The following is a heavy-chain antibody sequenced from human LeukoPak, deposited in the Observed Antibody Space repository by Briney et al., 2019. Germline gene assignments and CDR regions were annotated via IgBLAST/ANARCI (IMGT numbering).Heavy chain of an antibody. CDR3: ARQQNYDFWSGYYWKPPNFDY. Sequence: ETLSLTCTVSGGPLSNSSYYWGWIRQPPGKGLEWIGSIYYSGSTNYNPSLKSRVTISVDKSKNQFSLKLSSVTAADTAVYYCARQQNYDFWSGYYWKPPNFDYWGQGTLVTVSS. J-gene: IGHJ4*02. D-gene: IGHD3-3*01. V-gene: IGHV4-39*07. CDR2: IYYSGST. CDR1: GGPLSNSSYY.